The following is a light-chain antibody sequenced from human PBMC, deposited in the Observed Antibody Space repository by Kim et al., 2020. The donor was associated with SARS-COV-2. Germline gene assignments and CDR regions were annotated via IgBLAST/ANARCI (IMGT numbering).Light chain of an antibody. V-gene: IGLV1-44*01. CDR1: SYNIGRNS. Sequence: QCVTLACPGTSYNIGRNSLNWYQHLPGQAPTLLIFVNNQRPSAVPYRFSVSKSGTSASLAISGLQSEDEADYYCASWDDSLNGQCVFGGGTQLTVL. CDR2: VNN. CDR3: ASWDDSLNGQCV. J-gene: IGLJ7*01.